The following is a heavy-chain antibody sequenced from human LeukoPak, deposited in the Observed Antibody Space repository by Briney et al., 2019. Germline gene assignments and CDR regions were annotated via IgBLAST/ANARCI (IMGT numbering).Heavy chain of an antibody. CDR3: ARGHVLNDAFDI. V-gene: IGHV3-30*01. D-gene: IGHD6-6*01. J-gene: IGHJ3*02. Sequence: DSVRGRFTISRDNSNNTLYLQMNTLRAEDTSVYYCARGHVLNDAFDIWGQGTMVTVSS.